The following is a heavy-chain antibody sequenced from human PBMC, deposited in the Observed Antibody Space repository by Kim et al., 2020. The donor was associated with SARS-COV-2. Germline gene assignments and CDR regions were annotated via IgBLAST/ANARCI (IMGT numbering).Heavy chain of an antibody. CDR2: INHSGRT. CDR1: GGSFSGYY. Sequence: SETLSLTCAVYGGSFSGYYWSWIRQPPGKGLEWIGEINHSGRTNYNPSLKSRVTISVDTSKNQFSLKLTSVTAAATAVYYCAWRLSDTSGWGSHYCDLWGQGALVTVSS. J-gene: IGHJ4*02. CDR3: AWRLSDTSGWGSHYCDL. V-gene: IGHV4-34*01. D-gene: IGHD3-10*01.